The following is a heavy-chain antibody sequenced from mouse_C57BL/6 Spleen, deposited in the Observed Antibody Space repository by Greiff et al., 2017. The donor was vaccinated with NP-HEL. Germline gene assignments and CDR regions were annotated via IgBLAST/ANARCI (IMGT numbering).Heavy chain of an antibody. D-gene: IGHD2-10*02. Sequence: VQLQQPGAELVNPGASVKLSCKASGYTFTSYWMQWVKQRPGQGLEWIGEIDPSDSYTNYNQKFKGKATLTVDTSSSTAYMQLSSLTSEDSAVYYCARRRYGKGNYYAMDYWGQGTSVTVSS. CDR2: IDPSDSYT. V-gene: IGHV1-50*01. CDR3: ARRRYGKGNYYAMDY. J-gene: IGHJ4*01. CDR1: GYTFTSYW.